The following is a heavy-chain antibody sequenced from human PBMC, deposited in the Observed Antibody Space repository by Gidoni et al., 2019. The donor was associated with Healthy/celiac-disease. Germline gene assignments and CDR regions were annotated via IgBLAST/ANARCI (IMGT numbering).Heavy chain of an antibody. V-gene: IGHV4-39*01. Sequence: QLQLQESGPGLVKPSETLSLTCTVSGGPISSSSYYWGWIRQPPGKGLEWIGSIYYSGSTYYNPSLKSRVTISVDTSKNQFSLKLSSVTAADTAVYYCARRLLWFGEFDYFDYWGQGTLVTVSS. CDR2: IYYSGST. CDR1: GGPISSSSYY. J-gene: IGHJ4*02. D-gene: IGHD3-10*01. CDR3: ARRLLWFGEFDYFDY.